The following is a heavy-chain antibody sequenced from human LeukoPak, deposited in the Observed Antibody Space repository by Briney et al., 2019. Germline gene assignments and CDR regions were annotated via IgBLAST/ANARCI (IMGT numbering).Heavy chain of an antibody. J-gene: IGHJ5*02. V-gene: IGHV4-59*08. CDR1: GGSVSSYY. CDR2: IYYSGST. Sequence: PSETLSLTCTVSGGSVSSYYWSWIRQPPGKGLEWIAYIYYSGSTKYNPSLKSRVTISLDRSKNQFSLKLGSVTAADTAVYYCARPQVHCGGDCYTRWFDPWGQGTLVTVSS. D-gene: IGHD2-21*02. CDR3: ARPQVHCGGDCYTRWFDP.